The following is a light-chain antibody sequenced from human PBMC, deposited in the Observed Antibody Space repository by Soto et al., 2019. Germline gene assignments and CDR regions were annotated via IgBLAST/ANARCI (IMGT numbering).Light chain of an antibody. V-gene: IGKV3-11*01. J-gene: IGKJ4*01. CDR1: RSVSSN. Sequence: EIVMTQSPATLSVSPGERATLSCRASRSVSSNLAWYQQKPGQAPRLLISNASNRATGIPDRFSGSGSGTDFSLTINSLEPEDFAVYFCHQRAGWPPTFGGGTKVDIK. CDR3: HQRAGWPPT. CDR2: NAS.